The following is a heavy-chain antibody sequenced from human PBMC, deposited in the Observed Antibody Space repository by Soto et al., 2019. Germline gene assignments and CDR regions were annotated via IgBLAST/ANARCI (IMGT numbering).Heavy chain of an antibody. J-gene: IGHJ4*02. V-gene: IGHV2-26*01. CDR3: ARVQLYYDILTGYYPNYFDY. CDR2: IFSNDEK. Sequence: SGPTLVNPTETLTLTCTVSWFSLSNARMGVSWIRQPPGKALDWLAHIFSNDEKSYSTSLKSRLTISKDTSKSQVVLTMTNMDPVDTATYYCARVQLYYDILTGYYPNYFDYWGQGTLVTVSS. D-gene: IGHD3-9*01. CDR1: WFSLSNARMG.